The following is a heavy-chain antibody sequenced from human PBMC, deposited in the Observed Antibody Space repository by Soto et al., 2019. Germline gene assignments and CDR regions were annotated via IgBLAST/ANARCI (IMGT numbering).Heavy chain of an antibody. CDR1: GFTVSSNY. J-gene: IGHJ4*02. CDR2: IYSGGST. CDR3: ARDTRNYDILTGYYGGGRYFDY. D-gene: IGHD3-9*01. Sequence: EVQLVESGGGLVQPGGSLRLSCAASGFTVSSNYMSWVRQAPGKGLEWVSVIYSGGSTYYADSVKGRFTISRDNSKNTLYLQMNSLRAEDTAVYYCARDTRNYDILTGYYGGGRYFDYWGQGTLVTVSS. V-gene: IGHV3-66*01.